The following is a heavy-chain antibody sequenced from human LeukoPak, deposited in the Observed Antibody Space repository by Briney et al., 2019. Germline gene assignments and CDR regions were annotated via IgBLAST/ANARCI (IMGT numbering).Heavy chain of an antibody. V-gene: IGHV3-48*02. CDR1: GFIFSHYS. CDR2: ISSSSVTT. J-gene: IGHJ4*02. D-gene: IGHD6-19*01. CDR3: ARGSLRSGSLIDY. Sequence: GGSLRLSCAASGFIFSHYSMNWVRQAPGKGLEWVSYISSSSVTTYYADSVKGRFTVSRDNAKDSLNLQMNYLRDEDTAAYYCARGSLRSGSLIDYWGQGTLVTVSS.